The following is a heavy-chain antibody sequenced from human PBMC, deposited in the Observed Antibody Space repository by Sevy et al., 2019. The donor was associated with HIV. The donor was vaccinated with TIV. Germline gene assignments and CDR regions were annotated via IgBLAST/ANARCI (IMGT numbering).Heavy chain of an antibody. J-gene: IGHJ6*02. Sequence: ASVKVSCKASGYTFTGYYMHWVRQAPGQGLEWMGWIHPNSGGTNYAQKFQGRVTMTRALSISTAYMELSRLRSDDTAGYYWAREYCTNGVCYTRGMDVWGQGTTVTVFS. CDR1: GYTFTGYY. CDR2: IHPNSGGT. CDR3: AREYCTNGVCYTRGMDV. D-gene: IGHD2-8*01. V-gene: IGHV1-2*02.